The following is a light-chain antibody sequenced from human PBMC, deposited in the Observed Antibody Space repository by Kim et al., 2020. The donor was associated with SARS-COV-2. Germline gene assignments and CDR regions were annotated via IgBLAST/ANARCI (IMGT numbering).Light chain of an antibody. J-gene: IGLJ3*02. CDR1: SSDIGGYYY. CDR3: SSYTTSGTWV. CDR2: EVS. V-gene: IGLV2-14*01. Sequence: GQSITLSCTGSSSDIGGYYYVSWFQQRPGKAPKLMIYEVSKRPSGISNRFSGSKSGNTASLTISGLQAEDEADYYCSSYTTSGTWVFGGGTQLTVL.